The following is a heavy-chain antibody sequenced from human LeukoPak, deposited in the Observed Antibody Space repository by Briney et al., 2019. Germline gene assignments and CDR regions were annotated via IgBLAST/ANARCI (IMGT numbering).Heavy chain of an antibody. CDR2: ISGSGGST. CDR3: AKDQWELPFYFDY. J-gene: IGHJ4*02. V-gene: IGHV3-23*01. D-gene: IGHD1-26*01. CDR1: GFTFSSYA. Sequence: PGGSLRLSCAASGFTFSSYAMSWVRQAPGKGLGWVSAISGSGGSTYYADSVKGRFTISRDNSKNTLYLQMNSLRAEDTAVYYCAKDQWELPFYFDYWGQGTLVTVSS.